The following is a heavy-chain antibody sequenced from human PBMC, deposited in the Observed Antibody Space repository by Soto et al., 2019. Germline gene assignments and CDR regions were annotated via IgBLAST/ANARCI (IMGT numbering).Heavy chain of an antibody. J-gene: IGHJ6*02. CDR2: VIVANGDT. CDR1: GGTFSSYA. V-gene: IGHV1-18*01. CDR3: ARGAFCGGAPGCRDMDV. Sequence: ASVKFSCKASGGTFSSYAISWVRQAPGQGLEWVGWVIVANGDTSSAQNFHGRVTVTTDTSTNTAYLEVGSLRSDDTAVYYCARGAFCGGAPGCRDMDVWGQGTTVTVSS. D-gene: IGHD2-21*01.